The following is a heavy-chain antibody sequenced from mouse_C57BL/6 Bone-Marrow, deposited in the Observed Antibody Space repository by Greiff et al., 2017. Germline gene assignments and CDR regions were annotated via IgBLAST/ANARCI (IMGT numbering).Heavy chain of an antibody. CDR3: ARLYYGSSYWYFDV. J-gene: IGHJ1*03. CDR2: IYPGSGST. Sequence: QVQLQQPGAELVKPGASVKMSCKASGYTFTSYWITWVKQRPGQGLEWIGDIYPGSGSTNYNEKFKSKATLTVDTSSSTAYIQLSSLTSEDSAVYYCARLYYGSSYWYFDVWGTGTTVTVSS. D-gene: IGHD1-1*01. V-gene: IGHV1-55*01. CDR1: GYTFTSYW.